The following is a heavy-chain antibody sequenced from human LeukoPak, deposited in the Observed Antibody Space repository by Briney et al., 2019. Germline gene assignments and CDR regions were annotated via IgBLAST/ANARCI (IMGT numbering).Heavy chain of an antibody. CDR2: ISSSGSTI. Sequence: GGSLRLSCAASGFTLSDYYMSWIRQAPGKGLEWVSYISSSGSTIYYADSVKGRFTISRDNAKNSLYLQMNSLRAEDTAVYYCARESIDPYYYDSSGSVDYWGQGTLVTVSS. D-gene: IGHD3-22*01. J-gene: IGHJ4*02. CDR1: GFTLSDYY. V-gene: IGHV3-11*01. CDR3: ARESIDPYYYDSSGSVDY.